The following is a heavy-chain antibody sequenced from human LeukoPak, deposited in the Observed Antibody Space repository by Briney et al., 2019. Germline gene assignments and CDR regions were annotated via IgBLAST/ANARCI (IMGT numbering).Heavy chain of an antibody. CDR1: GFTFSSYA. CDR3: AKGNGYSYGRYYFDY. CDR2: ITASGGNT. J-gene: IGHJ4*02. Sequence: GGSLRLSCAASGFTFSSYAMGWVRQAPGKGLEWVSAITASGGNTYYADSVKGRFTISRDNSKNTLYLPVNSLRAEDTAVYYCAKGNGYSYGRYYFDYWGQGTLVTVSS. V-gene: IGHV3-23*01. D-gene: IGHD5-18*01.